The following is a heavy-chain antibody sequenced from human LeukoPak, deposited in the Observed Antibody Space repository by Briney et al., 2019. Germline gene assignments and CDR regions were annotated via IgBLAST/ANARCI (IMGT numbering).Heavy chain of an antibody. J-gene: IGHJ3*02. CDR2: INHSGST. CDR1: GGSFSGYY. V-gene: IGHV4-34*01. CDR3: ARHGGGYYLPRAFDI. D-gene: IGHD3-22*01. Sequence: PSETLSLTCAVYGGSFSGYYWSWLRQPPGKGLEGIGEINHSGSTNYNPSLTSRVTISVDTSKNQFSLKLSSVTAADTAVYYCARHGGGYYLPRAFDIWGQGTMVTVSS.